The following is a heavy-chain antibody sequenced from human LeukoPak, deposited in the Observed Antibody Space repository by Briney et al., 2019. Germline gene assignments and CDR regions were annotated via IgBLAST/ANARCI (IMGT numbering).Heavy chain of an antibody. Sequence: PGRSLRLSCAASGFTFDDYAMHWVRQAPGKGLEWVSGISWNSGSIGYADSVKGRFTISRDNAKNSLYLQMNSLRAEDMALYYCAKGRGMTTVTREGGDAFDIWGQGTMVTVSS. CDR3: AKGRGMTTVTREGGDAFDI. D-gene: IGHD4-17*01. J-gene: IGHJ3*02. CDR2: ISWNSGSI. CDR1: GFTFDDYA. V-gene: IGHV3-9*03.